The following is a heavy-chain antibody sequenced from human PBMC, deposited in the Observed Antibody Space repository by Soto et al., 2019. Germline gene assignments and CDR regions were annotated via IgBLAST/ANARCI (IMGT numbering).Heavy chain of an antibody. CDR3: ARHTDYGGNSGAY. D-gene: IGHD4-17*01. CDR2: IYPGDSDT. CDR1: GYSFTSYW. J-gene: IGHJ4*02. V-gene: IGHV5-51*01. Sequence: PGAALKISCKGSGYSFTSYWIGWVRQMPGKGLEWMGIIYPGDSDTRYSPSFQGQVTISADKSISTAYLQWSSLKASDTAMYYCARHTDYGGNSGAYWGQGTLVTVSS.